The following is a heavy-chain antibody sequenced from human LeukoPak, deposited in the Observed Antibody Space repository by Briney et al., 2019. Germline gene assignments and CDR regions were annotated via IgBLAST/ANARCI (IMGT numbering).Heavy chain of an antibody. J-gene: IGHJ4*02. D-gene: IGHD1-26*01. CDR1: GFTFSSYA. V-gene: IGHV3-23*01. CDR2: ISGSGGST. Sequence: GGSLRLSCAASGFTFSSYAMSWVRQALGKGLEWVSAISGSGGSTYYADSVKGRFTISRDNSKNTLYLQMNSLRAEDTAVYYCAKAKLSGSIEWYFDYWGQGTLVTVSS. CDR3: AKAKLSGSIEWYFDY.